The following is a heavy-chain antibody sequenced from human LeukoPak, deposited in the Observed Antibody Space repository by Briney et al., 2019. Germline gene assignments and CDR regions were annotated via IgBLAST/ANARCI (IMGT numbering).Heavy chain of an antibody. D-gene: IGHD4-4*01. J-gene: IGHJ4*02. CDR3: AAVGGDGYSYFDY. V-gene: IGHV1-58*01. CDR1: GFTFTSSA. Sequence: SVKVSCTASGFTFTSSAVQWVRQARGQRLEWIGWIVVGSGNTNYAQKFQERVTITRDMSTSTAYMELSSLRSEDTAVYYCAAVGGDGYSYFDYWGQGTLVTVSS. CDR2: IVVGSGNT.